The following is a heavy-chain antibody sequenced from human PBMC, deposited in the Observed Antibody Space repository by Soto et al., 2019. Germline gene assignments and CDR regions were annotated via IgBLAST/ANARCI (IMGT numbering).Heavy chain of an antibody. CDR1: GGSINTGDYY. Sequence: SETLSLTCTVSGGSINTGDYYWSWIRQPPGKGLEWIGYIYYSGSTYYNPSLKSRVTMSIDTSKNHFSLKLNSVTATDTAVYYCAREGGDNWFDPWGQGTLVTVSS. CDR3: AREGGDNWFDP. V-gene: IGHV4-30-4*01. D-gene: IGHD3-16*01. J-gene: IGHJ5*02. CDR2: IYYSGST.